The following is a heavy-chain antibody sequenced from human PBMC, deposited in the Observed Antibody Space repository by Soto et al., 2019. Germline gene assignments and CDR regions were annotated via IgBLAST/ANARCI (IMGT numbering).Heavy chain of an antibody. V-gene: IGHV1-18*04. CDR2: IGVYNGKT. CDR3: SRARYCTSLSCYNHYYYGMDI. Sequence: QEQLVQSGGEVKKPGASVRVSCKASGYTFTKYGITWVRQAPGQGLEWMGWIGVYNGKTNYARKLQGRVIMTADTSASTSYMELRSLRSDDTAVYYCSRARYCTSLSCYNHYYYGMDIWGQGTTVSVSS. D-gene: IGHD2-2*02. J-gene: IGHJ6*02. CDR1: GYTFTKYG.